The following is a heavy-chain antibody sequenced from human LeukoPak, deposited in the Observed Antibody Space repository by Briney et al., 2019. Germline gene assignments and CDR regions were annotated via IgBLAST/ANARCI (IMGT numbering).Heavy chain of an antibody. CDR3: ARDPETSYYDSSGYRGAHYFDY. CDR2: IWYDGSNK. D-gene: IGHD3-22*01. J-gene: IGHJ4*02. CDR1: GFTFSSHG. Sequence: GGSLRLSCAASGFTFSSHGMHWVRQAPGKGLEWVAVIWYDGSNKYYADSVKGRFTISRDNSKNTLYLQMNSLRAEDTAVYYCARDPETSYYDSSGYRGAHYFDYWGQGTLVTVSS. V-gene: IGHV3-33*01.